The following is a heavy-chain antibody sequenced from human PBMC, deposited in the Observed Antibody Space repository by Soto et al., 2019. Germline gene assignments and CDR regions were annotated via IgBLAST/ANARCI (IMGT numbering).Heavy chain of an antibody. CDR1: GDSISTSSYY. Sequence: PSETLSLTCDVSGDSISTSSYYWGWIRQPPGKGLEWIANNYYSGATYYNPSLQNRVTISVETSNNRFSLSLTSLTAADTAVYFCARLADSGYLQAWGQGSLVTVSS. CDR2: NYYSGAT. J-gene: IGHJ1*01. V-gene: IGHV4-39*02. CDR3: ARLADSGYLQA. D-gene: IGHD6-13*01.